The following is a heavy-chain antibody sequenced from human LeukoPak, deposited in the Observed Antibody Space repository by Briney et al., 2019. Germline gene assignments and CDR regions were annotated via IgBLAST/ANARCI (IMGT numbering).Heavy chain of an antibody. CDR1: GYTFTSYF. CDR3: ARVDTAMVAGGGDY. CDR2: FNPSGGST. V-gene: IGHV1-46*01. D-gene: IGHD5-18*01. J-gene: IGHJ4*02. Sequence: ASVKVSCKASGYTFTSYFMHWVRQAPGQGLEWMGIFNPSGGSTNYAQKFQGRVTMTRDTSTSTVYMELSRLRSDDTAVYYCARVDTAMVAGGGDYWGQGTLVTVSS.